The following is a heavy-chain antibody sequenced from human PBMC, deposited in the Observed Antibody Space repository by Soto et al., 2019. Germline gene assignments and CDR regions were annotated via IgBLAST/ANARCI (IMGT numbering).Heavy chain of an antibody. CDR2: IYYSGST. V-gene: IGHV4-59*01. Sequence: QVQLQESGPGLVKPSETLSLTCTVSGGSISSYYWSWIRQPPGKGLEWIGYIYYSGSTNYNPSLKSRVTISVDTSKNQFSLKLSSVTAADTAVYYCARVSPGMATIDYWGQGTLVTVSS. D-gene: IGHD5-12*01. CDR1: GGSISSYY. CDR3: ARVSPGMATIDY. J-gene: IGHJ4*02.